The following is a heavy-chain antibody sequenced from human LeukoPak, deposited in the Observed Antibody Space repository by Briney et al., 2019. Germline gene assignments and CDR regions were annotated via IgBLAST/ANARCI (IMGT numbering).Heavy chain of an antibody. J-gene: IGHJ4*02. CDR3: AKVNSSGWYYFDY. CDR2: IRYDGSDK. Sequence: GGSLRLSCAASGFTFSNYGMHWVRQAPGKGLEWVAFIRYDGSDKYYADSVKGRFTISRDNSKNTLYLQMNSLRAEDTAVYYCAKVNSSGWYYFDYWGRGTLVTASS. V-gene: IGHV3-30*02. D-gene: IGHD6-19*01. CDR1: GFTFSNYG.